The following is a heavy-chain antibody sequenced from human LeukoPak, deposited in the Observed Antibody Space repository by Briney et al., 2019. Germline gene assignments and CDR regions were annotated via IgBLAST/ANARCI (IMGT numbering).Heavy chain of an antibody. V-gene: IGHV3-74*01. D-gene: IGHD1-26*01. CDR3: TRKDPSAKYAYDY. CDR1: GFTLSDYW. Sequence: GGSLTLSCAASGFTLSDYWMHWVRHAPGKGPVWVSRVSGDGGTTNYADFVEGRFTISRDDAKNTLYLQMNNLRADDTAVYYCTRKDPSAKYAYDYWGQGALVTVSS. CDR2: VSGDGGTT. J-gene: IGHJ4*02.